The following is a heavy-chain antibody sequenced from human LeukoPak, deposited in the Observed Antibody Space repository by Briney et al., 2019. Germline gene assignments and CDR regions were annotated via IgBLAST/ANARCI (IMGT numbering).Heavy chain of an antibody. V-gene: IGHV4-59*08. CDR2: IYYSGST. Sequence: SETLSLTCTVSGGSISSYYWSWIRRPPGKGLEWIGYIYYSGSTNYNPSLKSRVTISVDTSKNQFSLKLSSVTAADTAVYYCARLHGSGTIGEWYFDYWGQGTLVTVSS. J-gene: IGHJ4*02. CDR1: GGSISSYY. D-gene: IGHD3-10*01. CDR3: ARLHGSGTIGEWYFDY.